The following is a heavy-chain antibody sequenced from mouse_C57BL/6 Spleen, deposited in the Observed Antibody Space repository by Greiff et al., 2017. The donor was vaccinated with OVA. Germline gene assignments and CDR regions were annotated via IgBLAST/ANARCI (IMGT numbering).Heavy chain of an antibody. CDR1: GYTFTSYW. Sequence: VQLQQPGAELVMPGASVKLSCKASGYTFTSYWMHWVQQSPGQGLEWIGEIDHSDSYTNYNQKFTGKSTLTVDKSSSTAYMQLSSLRSEDSAVSYCARRHYGSRIMGYWGHGPSVTVST. CDR3: ARRHYGSRIMGY. V-gene: IGHV1-69*01. D-gene: IGHD1-1*01. CDR2: IDHSDSYT. J-gene: IGHJ4*01.